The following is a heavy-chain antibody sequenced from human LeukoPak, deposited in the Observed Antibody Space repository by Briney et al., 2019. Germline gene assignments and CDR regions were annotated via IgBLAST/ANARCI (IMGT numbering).Heavy chain of an antibody. CDR3: ARALIGTYFDY. CDR2: IYYSGST. Sequence: PSETLSLTCTASGGPISSYYWSWIRQPPGKGLEWIGYIYYSGSTNYNPSLKSRVTISVDTSKNQFSLKLSSVTAADTAVYYCARALIGTYFDYWGQGTLVTVSS. J-gene: IGHJ4*02. CDR1: GGPISSYY. V-gene: IGHV4-59*01.